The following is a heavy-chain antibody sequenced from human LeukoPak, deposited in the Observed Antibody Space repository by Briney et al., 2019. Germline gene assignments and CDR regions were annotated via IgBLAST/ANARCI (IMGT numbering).Heavy chain of an antibody. CDR3: ARHSVTNGSYLDY. CDR1: GGSINHYY. V-gene: IGHV4-59*01. CDR2: IYYTGST. D-gene: IGHD2-8*01. J-gene: IGHJ4*02. Sequence: SETLSLTCSVSGGSINHYYCSWIRQPPGKGLEWIGYIYYTGSTNYNPSLKSRVTISVDTSKNQFSLKLNSVSAADTAVYHGARHSVTNGSYLDYWGQRTLVTVSS.